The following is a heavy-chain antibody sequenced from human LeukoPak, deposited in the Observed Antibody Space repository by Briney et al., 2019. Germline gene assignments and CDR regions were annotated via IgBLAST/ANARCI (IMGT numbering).Heavy chain of an antibody. CDR1: GFTLSSYA. Sequence: PGGSLRLSCAASGFTLSSYAMSWVRQAPGKGLEWVSAISGSGGSTYYADSVKGRFTISRDNSKNTLYLQMNSLRAEDTAVYYCAKAIRIFGVAAFDPWGQGTLVTVSS. J-gene: IGHJ5*02. CDR3: AKAIRIFGVAAFDP. V-gene: IGHV3-23*01. CDR2: ISGSGGST. D-gene: IGHD3-3*01.